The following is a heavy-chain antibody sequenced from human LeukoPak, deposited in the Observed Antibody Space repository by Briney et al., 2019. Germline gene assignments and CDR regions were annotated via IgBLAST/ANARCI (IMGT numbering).Heavy chain of an antibody. CDR2: IYTSGST. J-gene: IGHJ4*02. CDR1: GGSISSAGYY. Sequence: SETLSLTCTVSGGSISSAGYYWSWIRQPAGKGLEWIGRIYTSGSTNYNPSLKSRVTISVDTSKNQFSLKLTSVTAADTAVYYCARTTWIQLYYFDYWGQGTLVTVSS. V-gene: IGHV4-61*02. CDR3: ARTTWIQLYYFDY. D-gene: IGHD5-18*01.